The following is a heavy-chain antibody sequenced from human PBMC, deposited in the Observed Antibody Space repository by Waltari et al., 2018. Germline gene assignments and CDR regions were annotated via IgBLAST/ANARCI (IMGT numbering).Heavy chain of an antibody. CDR2: IYHSGST. D-gene: IGHD3-10*01. CDR3: ARWKYYGSGIAGVDP. CDR1: GYSISSRSY. J-gene: IGHJ5*02. Sequence: QVQLQESGPGLVKPSETLSLTCAVSGYSISSRSYWGWIRQPPGKGLEWIGSIYHSGSTYYNPSLKSRVTISVDTSKNQFALKRSSVTAADTAVYYCARWKYYGSGIAGVDPWGQGTLVTVSS. V-gene: IGHV4-38-2*01.